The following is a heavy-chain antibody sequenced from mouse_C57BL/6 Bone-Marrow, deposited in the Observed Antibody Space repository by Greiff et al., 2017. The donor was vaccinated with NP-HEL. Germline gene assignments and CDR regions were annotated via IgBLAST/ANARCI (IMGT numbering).Heavy chain of an antibody. CDR1: GFTFSDYG. D-gene: IGHD1-1*01. CDR2: ISSGSSTI. J-gene: IGHJ2*01. CDR3: AKLQDYGSSFDY. V-gene: IGHV5-17*01. Sequence: EVKLVESGGGLVKPGGSLKLSCAASGFTFSDYGMHWVRQAPEKGLEWVAYISSGSSTIYYADTVKGRFTISSDNAKNTLFLQMTSLRSEDTAMYYCAKLQDYGSSFDYWGQGTTLTVSS.